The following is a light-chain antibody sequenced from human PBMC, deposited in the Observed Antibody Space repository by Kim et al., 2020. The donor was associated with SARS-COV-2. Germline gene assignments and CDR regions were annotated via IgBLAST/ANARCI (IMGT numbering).Light chain of an antibody. CDR3: QTWDSSTGV. J-gene: IGLJ1*01. CDR1: ELGPKY. Sequence: VSPGQTAISTCSGDELGPKYDCWYQQKSGQSPVLVMYQDNKRPSGIPARFSGSNSGNTATLTISGTQAVDEADYYCQTWDSSTGVFGPGTKVTVL. CDR2: QDN. V-gene: IGLV3-1*01.